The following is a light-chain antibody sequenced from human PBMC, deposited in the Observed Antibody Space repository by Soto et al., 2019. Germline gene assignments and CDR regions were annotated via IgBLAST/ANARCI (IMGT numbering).Light chain of an antibody. Sequence: QSALTQPASVSGSPGQSITISCTGTSRDGGGYNFVSWYQQHPGKVPKLMIFDVNRRPSGVSDRFSGSKSGNTASLTISGLQAEDEGDYYCCSYTSSRTHVFGSGTKLTVL. V-gene: IGLV2-14*03. J-gene: IGLJ1*01. CDR3: CSYTSSRTHV. CDR1: SRDGGGYNF. CDR2: DVN.